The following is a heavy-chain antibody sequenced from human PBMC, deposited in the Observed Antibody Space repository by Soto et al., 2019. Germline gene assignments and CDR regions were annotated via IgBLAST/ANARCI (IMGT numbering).Heavy chain of an antibody. J-gene: IGHJ4*02. CDR2: IYYSGNT. D-gene: IGHD6-13*01. CDR1: GGSISSGGYY. CDR3: ARDLAAAGTPLFDF. Sequence: SETLSLTCTVSGGSISSGGYYWSWIRQHPGKGLEWIGYIYYSGNTNYNPSLKSRVTISVDTSEKQFSLKLSSVTAADTAVYYCARDLAAAGTPLFDFWGQGTLVTVSS. V-gene: IGHV4-61*08.